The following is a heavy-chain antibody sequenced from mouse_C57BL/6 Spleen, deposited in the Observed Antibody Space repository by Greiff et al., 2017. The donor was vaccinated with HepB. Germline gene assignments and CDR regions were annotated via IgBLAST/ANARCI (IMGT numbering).Heavy chain of an antibody. CDR2: INPYNGGT. V-gene: IGHV1-19*01. D-gene: IGHD4-1*01. CDR1: GYTFTDYY. J-gene: IGHJ2*01. Sequence: EVQLQQSGPVLVKPGASVKMSCKASGYTFTDYYMNWVKQSHGKSLEWIGVINPYNGGTSYNQKFKGKATLTVDKSSSTAYMELNSLTSEDSAVYYCARPGTGYFDYWGQGTTLTVSS. CDR3: ARPGTGYFDY.